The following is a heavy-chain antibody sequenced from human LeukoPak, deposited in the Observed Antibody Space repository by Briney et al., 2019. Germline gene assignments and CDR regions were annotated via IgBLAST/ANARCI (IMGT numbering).Heavy chain of an antibody. V-gene: IGHV5-51*01. CDR3: ARTSLGYCSSTSCYSDY. Sequence: GESLKISCKGSGYSFTSYWIGWVRQMPGKGLEWMGIIYPGDSDTRYSPSFQGQVTISADKSISTAYLQWSSLKASDTAMYYCARTSLGYCSSTSCYSDYWGQGTLVTVSS. CDR1: GYSFTSYW. J-gene: IGHJ4*02. D-gene: IGHD2-2*01. CDR2: IYPGDSDT.